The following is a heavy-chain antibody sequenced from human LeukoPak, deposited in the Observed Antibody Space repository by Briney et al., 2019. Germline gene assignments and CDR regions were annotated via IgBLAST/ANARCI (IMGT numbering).Heavy chain of an antibody. Sequence: SGGSLRLSCAASGFTFRSYSMNWVRQAPGKGLEWVSSINSDSNYIYYADSVQGRFTISRDNAKNSLYLQMNSLRAEDTAVYYCAVAYYYGSGDALDIWGQGTKVTVSS. CDR3: AVAYYYGSGDALDI. CDR1: GFTFRSYS. CDR2: INSDSNYI. J-gene: IGHJ3*02. V-gene: IGHV3-21*01. D-gene: IGHD3-10*01.